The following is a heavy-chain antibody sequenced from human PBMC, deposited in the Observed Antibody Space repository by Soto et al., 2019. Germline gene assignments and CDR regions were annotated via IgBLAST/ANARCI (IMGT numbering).Heavy chain of an antibody. D-gene: IGHD2-2*01. Sequence: SETLSLTCTVSGGSISSGGYYWSWIRQHPGKGLEWIGYIYYSGSTYYNPSLKSRVTISVDTSKNQFSLKLSSVTAADTAVYYCARVKNIVVVPAAMTLDAFDIWGQGTMVTVSS. J-gene: IGHJ3*02. CDR1: GGSISSGGYY. V-gene: IGHV4-31*03. CDR2: IYYSGST. CDR3: ARVKNIVVVPAAMTLDAFDI.